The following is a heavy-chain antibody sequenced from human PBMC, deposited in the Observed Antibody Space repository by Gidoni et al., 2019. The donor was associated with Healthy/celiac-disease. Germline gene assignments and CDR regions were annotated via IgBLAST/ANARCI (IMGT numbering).Heavy chain of an antibody. Sequence: EVQLVQSGAEVKKPGESLKISCKGSGYSFTSYWIGWVRQMPGKGLEWMGIIYPGDSDTRYSPSFQGQVTISADKSISTAYLQWSSLKASDTAMYYCARQMNFDWLLRIGDDAWYFDLWGRGTLVTVSS. D-gene: IGHD3-9*01. CDR2: IYPGDSDT. CDR1: GYSFTSYW. CDR3: ARQMNFDWLLRIGDDAWYFDL. J-gene: IGHJ2*01. V-gene: IGHV5-51*01.